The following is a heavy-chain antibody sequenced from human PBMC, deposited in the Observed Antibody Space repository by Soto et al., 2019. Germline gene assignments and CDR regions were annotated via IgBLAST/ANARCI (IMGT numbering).Heavy chain of an antibody. J-gene: IGHJ4*02. CDR3: ARVAGVAYCGGDCYHFDY. V-gene: IGHV4-31*03. CDR1: GGSISSGGYY. Sequence: TLSLTCTVSGGSISSGGYYWSWIRQHPGKGLEWIGYIYYSGSTYYNPSLKSRVTISVDTSKNQFSLKLSSVTAADTAVYYCARVAGVAYCGGDCYHFDYWGQGTLVTVSS. CDR2: IYYSGST. D-gene: IGHD2-21*02.